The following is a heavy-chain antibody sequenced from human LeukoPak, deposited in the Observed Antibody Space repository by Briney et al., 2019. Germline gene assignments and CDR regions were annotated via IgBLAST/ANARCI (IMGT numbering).Heavy chain of an antibody. CDR1: GFTFSDYY. J-gene: IGHJ5*02. D-gene: IGHD2-15*01. CDR2: ISSSGSTI. V-gene: IGHV3-11*04. Sequence: GGSLRLSCAASGFTFSDYYMSWIRQAPGKGLEWVSYISSSGSTIYYADSVKGRFTISRDNAKNSLYLQMNSLRAEDTAVYYCARESCSGGSCYSESTQFDPWGQGTLVTVSS. CDR3: ARESCSGGSCYSESTQFDP.